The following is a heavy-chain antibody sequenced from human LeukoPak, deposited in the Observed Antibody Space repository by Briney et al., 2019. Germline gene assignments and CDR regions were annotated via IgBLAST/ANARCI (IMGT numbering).Heavy chain of an antibody. Sequence: AGGSLRLSCAASGFTFSSYAMSWVRQAPGKGLEWVSAISGSGGSTYYADSVKGRFTISRDDSKNTLYLQMNSLRAEDTAVYYCAKDLVKYQLLSCFDYWGQGTLVTVSS. D-gene: IGHD2-2*01. CDR1: GFTFSSYA. V-gene: IGHV3-23*01. CDR2: ISGSGGST. CDR3: AKDLVKYQLLSCFDY. J-gene: IGHJ4*02.